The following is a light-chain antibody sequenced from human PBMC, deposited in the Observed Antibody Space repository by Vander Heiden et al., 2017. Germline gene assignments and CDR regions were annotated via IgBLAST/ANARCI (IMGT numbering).Light chain of an antibody. CDR3: QQYYSTPGYT. CDR2: WTS. Sequence: DIVMTQSPDSLAVSLGERATINCKSSPSVLYSSNNKNYLAWYQQKPGQPPKLLIYWTSTRESGVPDRFSGSGSGTDFTLTISSLQAEDVAVYYCQQYYSTPGYTFGQGTKLEIK. J-gene: IGKJ2*01. V-gene: IGKV4-1*01. CDR1: PSVLYSSNNKNY.